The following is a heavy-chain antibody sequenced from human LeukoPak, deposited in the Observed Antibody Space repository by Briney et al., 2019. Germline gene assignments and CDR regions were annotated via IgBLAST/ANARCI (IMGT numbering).Heavy chain of an antibody. V-gene: IGHV3-23*01. CDR2: ITGSSTNT. J-gene: IGHJ4*02. CDR1: GFTFSNYA. D-gene: IGHD3-9*01. CDR3: VIWGDYDVLTGYYVPDY. Sequence: PGASLRLSCVASGFTFSNYAMSWVRQAPGKGLEWVSAITGSSTNTYYADSMKGRFTISRDNSKNTVFLQMNSLRHEDTAIYYCVIWGDYDVLTGYYVPDYWGQGTLVTVSS.